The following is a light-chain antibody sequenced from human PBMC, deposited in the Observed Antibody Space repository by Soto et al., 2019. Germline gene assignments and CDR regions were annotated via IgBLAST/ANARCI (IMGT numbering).Light chain of an antibody. J-gene: IGLJ1*01. Sequence: QSVLTQPPSASGSPGQSVTISCTGTSSDVGGYNYVSWYQQHPGKAPKLMIYEVSKRPSGVPDRFSGSKSGNTASLTVSGLQAQDEADYYCSSSAGSNNLVFGTGTKVTVL. CDR1: SSDVGGYNY. V-gene: IGLV2-8*01. CDR2: EVS. CDR3: SSSAGSNNLV.